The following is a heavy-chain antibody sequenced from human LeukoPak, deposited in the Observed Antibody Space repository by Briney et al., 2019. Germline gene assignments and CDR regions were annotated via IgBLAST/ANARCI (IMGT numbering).Heavy chain of an antibody. J-gene: IGHJ6*04. Sequence: GGSLRLSCAASGFTFSNAWMSWVRQAPGKGLEWVANIRQDGSGQFYADSVKGRFTISRDNAKNSLYLQMNSLRAEDTAVYYCAELGITMIGGVWGKGTTVTISS. CDR2: IRQDGSGQ. CDR1: GFTFSNAW. CDR3: AELGITMIGGV. D-gene: IGHD3-10*02. V-gene: IGHV3-7*01.